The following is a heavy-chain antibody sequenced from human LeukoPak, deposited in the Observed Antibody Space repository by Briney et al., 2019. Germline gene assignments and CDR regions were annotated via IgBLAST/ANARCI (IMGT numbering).Heavy chain of an antibody. D-gene: IGHD3-10*01. V-gene: IGHV3-74*01. CDR3: ASRIPGSGSYYFNWFDP. Sequence: RLGGSLRLSCAASGFTFSSYWMHWVRQAPGKGLVWVSRINSDGSSTSYADSVKGRFTISRDNAKNTLYLQMNSLRAEDTAVYYCASRIPGSGSYYFNWFDPWGQGTLVTVSS. J-gene: IGHJ5*02. CDR1: GFTFSSYW. CDR2: INSDGSST.